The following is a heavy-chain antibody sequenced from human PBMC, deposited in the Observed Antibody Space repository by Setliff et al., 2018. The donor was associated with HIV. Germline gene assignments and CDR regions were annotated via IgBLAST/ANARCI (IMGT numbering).Heavy chain of an antibody. J-gene: IGHJ4*02. CDR3: ARQSTVAAAGFDF. V-gene: IGHV4-4*02. Sequence: SETLSLTCAVSGGSISSSNWWSWVRQPPGKGLEWIGEIYHSGSTNYNPSLKSRVTISVDTSKDQFSLKLRSVTAADTAGYYCARQSTVAAAGFDFWGQGTLVTVSS. CDR1: GGSISSSNW. CDR2: IYHSGST. D-gene: IGHD6-13*01.